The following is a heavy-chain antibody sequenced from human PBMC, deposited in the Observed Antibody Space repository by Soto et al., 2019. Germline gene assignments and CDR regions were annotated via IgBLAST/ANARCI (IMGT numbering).Heavy chain of an antibody. CDR1: GGSISSYY. CDR3: ARRPGSSYGFFY. CDR2: IYYSGTT. D-gene: IGHD5-18*01. J-gene: IGHJ4*02. Sequence: QVQLQESGPGLVKPSETLSLTCTISGGSISSYYWSWIRQPPGKGLEWIGYIYYSGTTNYNPSLQSRVTISVDTSKNQCSLQLSSVTAADTGVDYCARRPGSSYGFFYWGQGTLVTVPS. V-gene: IGHV4-59*01.